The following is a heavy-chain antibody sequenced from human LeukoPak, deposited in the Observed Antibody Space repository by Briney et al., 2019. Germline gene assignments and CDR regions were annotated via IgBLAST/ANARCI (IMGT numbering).Heavy chain of an antibody. D-gene: IGHD5-12*01. V-gene: IGHV4-30-4*01. CDR3: ARVSTSGYDNHFDY. CDR1: GGSISSGDYY. CDR2: IYYSGST. J-gene: IGHJ4*02. Sequence: SETLSLTCTVSGGSISSGDYYWSWIRQPPGKGLEWIGYIYYSGSTYYNPSLKSPVTISVDTSKNQFSLKLSSVTAADTAVYYCARVSTSGYDNHFDYSGQGTLVTVSS.